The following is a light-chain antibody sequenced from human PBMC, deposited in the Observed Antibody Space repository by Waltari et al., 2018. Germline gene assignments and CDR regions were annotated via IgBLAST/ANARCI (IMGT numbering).Light chain of an antibody. V-gene: IGKV1-39*01. Sequence: DIQMTQSPSSLSASVGDRVTITCRASHDIRNYLNWYQQKPGKAPTLLIYGASSLQRGVPSRFSGSGSGTDFSLTINSLQPEDFALYSCQQTYISAITFGGGTRVQIK. CDR1: HDIRNY. CDR2: GAS. J-gene: IGKJ4*01. CDR3: QQTYISAIT.